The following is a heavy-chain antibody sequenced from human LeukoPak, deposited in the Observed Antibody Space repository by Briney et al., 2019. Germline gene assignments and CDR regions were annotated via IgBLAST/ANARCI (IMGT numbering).Heavy chain of an antibody. Sequence: SETLSLTCTVSGGSISSSSYYWGWIHQPPGKGLEWIGSIYYSGSTYYNPSLKSRVTISVDTSKNQFSLKLSSVTAADTAVYYCARLGDDSSGYYPYYFDYWGQGTLVTVSS. CDR3: ARLGDDSSGYYPYYFDY. D-gene: IGHD3-22*01. J-gene: IGHJ4*02. V-gene: IGHV4-39*01. CDR2: IYYSGST. CDR1: GGSISSSSYY.